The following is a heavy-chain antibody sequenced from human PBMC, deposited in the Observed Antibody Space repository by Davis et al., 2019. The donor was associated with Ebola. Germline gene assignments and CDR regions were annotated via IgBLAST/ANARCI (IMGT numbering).Heavy chain of an antibody. V-gene: IGHV3-7*01. J-gene: IGHJ4*02. D-gene: IGHD3-16*01. CDR1: GFTFSNAW. CDR2: IKEDGSEK. Sequence: PGGSLRLSCAASGFTFSNAWMNWVRQAPGKGPEWVANIKEDGSEKYYVDSVKGRFTISRDNAKNSLYLQMNSLRVEDTAVYYCARDGDWGQGTLVTVSS. CDR3: ARDGD.